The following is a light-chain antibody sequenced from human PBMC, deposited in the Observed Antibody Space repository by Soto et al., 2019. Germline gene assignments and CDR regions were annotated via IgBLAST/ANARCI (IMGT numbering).Light chain of an antibody. CDR1: QSISNH. CDR3: QQSYSTPPIT. J-gene: IGKJ5*01. V-gene: IGKV1-39*01. CDR2: AAS. Sequence: DIQMTQSPSSLSASVEDRVIITCRASQSISNHLNWYQQKPGKAPKLLISAASSLQSGVPSRFSGSGSGTDFTLTIGSLQPEDFATYYCQQSYSTPPITFGQGTRLEIK.